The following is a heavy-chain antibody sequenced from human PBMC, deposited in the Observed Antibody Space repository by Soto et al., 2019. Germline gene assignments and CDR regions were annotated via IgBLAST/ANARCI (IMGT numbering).Heavy chain of an antibody. J-gene: IGHJ6*02. V-gene: IGHV1-69*01. CDR1: GGTFSSYA. D-gene: IGHD6-13*01. Sequence: QVQLVQSGAEVKKPGSSVKVSCKASGGTFSSYAISWVRQAPGQGLEWMGGIIPIFGTANYAQKFQGRVTITADESTSTGYMELSRLRSEDTAVYYCARGGSGSSWWAYYYYGMDVWGQGTTVTVSS. CDR3: ARGGSGSSWWAYYYYGMDV. CDR2: IIPIFGTA.